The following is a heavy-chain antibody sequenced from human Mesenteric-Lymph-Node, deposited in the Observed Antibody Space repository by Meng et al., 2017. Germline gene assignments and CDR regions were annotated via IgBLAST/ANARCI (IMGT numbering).Heavy chain of an antibody. D-gene: IGHD6-13*01. J-gene: IGHJ4*02. CDR3: ARGTIIAAAGYDY. CDR2: IGGHGDDT. Sequence: GGSLRLSCAASGFTFSTYAMSWVRQAPGKGLEWVSSIGGHGDDTFYADSVKGQFTISRDNFKNTLYLQMNSLRAEDTAVYYCARGTIIAAAGYDYWGQGTRVTVSS. CDR1: GFTFSTYA. V-gene: IGHV3-23*01.